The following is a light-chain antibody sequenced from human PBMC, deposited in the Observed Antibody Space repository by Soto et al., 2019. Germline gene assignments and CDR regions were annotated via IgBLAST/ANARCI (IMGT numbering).Light chain of an antibody. V-gene: IGKV3-15*01. CDR3: QQYNNWPPWT. J-gene: IGKJ1*01. CDR1: QSVSSN. CDR2: GAS. Sequence: EIVMTQYPANLSVSPGERATLSCRASQSVSSNLAWYQQKPGQAPRLLIYGASTRATGIPARFSGSGSGTEFTLTISSLQSEDFAVYYCQQYNNWPPWTFGQGTKVDIK.